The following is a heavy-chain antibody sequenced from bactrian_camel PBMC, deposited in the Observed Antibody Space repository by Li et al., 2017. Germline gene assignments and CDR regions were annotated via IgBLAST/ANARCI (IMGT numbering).Heavy chain of an antibody. CDR3: VKDRGAGSCPDY. J-gene: IGHJ4*01. D-gene: IGHD6*01. V-gene: IGHV3S6*01. Sequence: HVQLVESGGGLVQPGGSLRLSCAASGFSFNRYWMYWVRQAPGKGLEWVCSINSDGTNTYCADSAKGRFTISRDNAINTVYLQLDNLETEDTAVYYCVKDRGAGSCPDYWGQGTQVTVS. CDR2: INSDGTNT. CDR1: GFSFNRYW.